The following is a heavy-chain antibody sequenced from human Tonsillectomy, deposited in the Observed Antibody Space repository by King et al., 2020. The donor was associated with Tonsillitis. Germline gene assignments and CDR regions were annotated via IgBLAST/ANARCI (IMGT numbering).Heavy chain of an antibody. Sequence: VQLVQSGGGVVQPGRSLRLSCAASGFTFSAYGIHWVRQAPGKGLEWVAVIWFDGTNKYYADSVRGRFTISRDNSKNTLYLQMNSLRAEDMAVYYCARDWSRYHDFWSGPLSWYMDVWGKGTTVTVSS. CDR3: ARDWSRYHDFWSGPLSWYMDV. CDR1: GFTFSAYG. J-gene: IGHJ6*03. V-gene: IGHV3-33*08. D-gene: IGHD3-3*01. CDR2: IWFDGTNK.